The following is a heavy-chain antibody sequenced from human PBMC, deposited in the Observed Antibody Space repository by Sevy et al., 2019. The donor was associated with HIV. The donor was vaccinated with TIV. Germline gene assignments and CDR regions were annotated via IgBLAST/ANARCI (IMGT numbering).Heavy chain of an antibody. CDR3: ARDPTIVGAKEPRNWFDP. V-gene: IGHV1-18*01. J-gene: IGHJ5*02. D-gene: IGHD1-26*01. Sequence: ASVKVSCKASGYTFTSYGISWVRQAPGQGLEWMGWISAYNGNTNYAQKLQGRVTMTTDTSTSTAYMELRSLRTDDTAVYYCARDPTIVGAKEPRNWFDPWGQGTLVTVSS. CDR2: ISAYNGNT. CDR1: GYTFTSYG.